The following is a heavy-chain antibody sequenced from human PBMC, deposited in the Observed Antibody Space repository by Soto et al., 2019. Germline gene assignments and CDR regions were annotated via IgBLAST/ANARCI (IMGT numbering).Heavy chain of an antibody. V-gene: IGHV3-23*01. Sequence: EVQLLASGGGLVQPGGSLRLSCAASGFTFSSYAMSWVRQAPGKGLVWVSAISGSGGSTYYADSVKGRFTISRGNSTNTLYLQMTSRRAEDTAVYYCAKDRGGYGAEYWGQGTLVTVSS. CDR2: ISGSGGST. J-gene: IGHJ4*02. D-gene: IGHD4-17*01. CDR1: GFTFSSYA. CDR3: AKDRGGYGAEY.